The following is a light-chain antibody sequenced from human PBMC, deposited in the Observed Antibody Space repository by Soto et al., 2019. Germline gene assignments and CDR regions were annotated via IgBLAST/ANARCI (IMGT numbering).Light chain of an antibody. V-gene: IGKV3-15*01. CDR2: DAS. CDR1: QSVSND. J-gene: IGKJ1*01. CDR3: QQYNNWPPWT. Sequence: EMVLTQSPGTLSLSPGDRATLSCRASQSVSNDYVAWVQQKPGQTPRLLIYDASTRATGIPARFSGSGSGTEFTLTISSLQSEDFAVYYCQQYNNWPPWTFGQGTKVDIK.